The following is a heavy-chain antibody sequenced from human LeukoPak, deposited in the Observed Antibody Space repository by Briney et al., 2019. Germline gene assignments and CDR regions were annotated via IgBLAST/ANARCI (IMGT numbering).Heavy chain of an antibody. CDR1: GGSFSGYY. V-gene: IGHV3-11*01. CDR3: ARPPSDSSGYPFDY. CDR2: ISSSGSTI. J-gene: IGHJ4*02. Sequence: LSLTCAVYGGSFSGYYWSWIRQPPGKGLEWVSYISSSGSTIYYADSVKGRFTISRDNAKNSLYLQMNSLRAEDTAVYYCARPPSDSSGYPFDYWGQGTLVTVSS. D-gene: IGHD3-22*01.